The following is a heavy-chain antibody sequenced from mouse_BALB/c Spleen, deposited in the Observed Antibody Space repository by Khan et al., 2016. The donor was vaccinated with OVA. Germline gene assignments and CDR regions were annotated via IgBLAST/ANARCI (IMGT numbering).Heavy chain of an antibody. CDR2: INPHIGET. Sequence: EVQLQQSGPELVRPGASVKISCKASGYSFTGYFMNWVMQSHGKSLEWIGRINPHIGETFYNQRFKAQATLTVDESSSTAHMELRSLASEDSAVYYCTRIYRSDFDYWGQGTTLTVSS. CDR1: GYSFTGYF. CDR3: TRIYRSDFDY. V-gene: IGHV1-20*02. D-gene: IGHD1-1*01. J-gene: IGHJ2*01.